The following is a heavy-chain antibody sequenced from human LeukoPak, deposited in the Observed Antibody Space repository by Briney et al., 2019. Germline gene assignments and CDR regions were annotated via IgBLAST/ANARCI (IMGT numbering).Heavy chain of an antibody. CDR3: AKDSTYYYDSSGYYYVPDAFDI. Sequence: GGSLRLSCAASAFSLNAYNMNWVRQAPGKGLEWVSSISYTGTYIYYADSVKGRFTISRDNAQNSLYLQMNSLRAEDTAVYYCAKDSTYYYDSSGYYYVPDAFDIWGQGTMVTVSS. CDR2: ISYTGTYI. V-gene: IGHV3-21*04. CDR1: AFSLNAYN. J-gene: IGHJ3*02. D-gene: IGHD3-22*01.